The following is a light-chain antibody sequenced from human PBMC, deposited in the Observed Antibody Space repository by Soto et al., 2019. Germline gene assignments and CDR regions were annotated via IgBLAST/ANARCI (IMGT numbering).Light chain of an antibody. CDR1: SSNIGINT. Sequence: QAVVTQPPSASGTPGQRVTISCSGSSSNIGINTVNWYQQLPGTAPKLLIYSSNQRPSGVPDRFSGSKSGTSASLAISGLQSEDEADYYCAAWDDSLNGPVFGTGTKFTVL. CDR3: AAWDDSLNGPV. CDR2: SSN. V-gene: IGLV1-44*01. J-gene: IGLJ1*01.